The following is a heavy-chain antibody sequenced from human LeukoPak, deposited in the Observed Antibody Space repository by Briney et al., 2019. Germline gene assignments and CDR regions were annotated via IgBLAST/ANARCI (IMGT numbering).Heavy chain of an antibody. CDR1: GFAFSSYA. CDR2: ISGSGGST. CDR3: AKVSNYYYYYGMDV. Sequence: PGGSLRLSCAASGFAFSSYAMNWVRQAPGKGLEWVSGISGSGGSTSYADSVKGRFTISRDSSKNTLYLQMNSLRAEDTAVYYCAKVSNYYYYYGMDVWGQGTTVTVSS. J-gene: IGHJ6*02. V-gene: IGHV3-23*01.